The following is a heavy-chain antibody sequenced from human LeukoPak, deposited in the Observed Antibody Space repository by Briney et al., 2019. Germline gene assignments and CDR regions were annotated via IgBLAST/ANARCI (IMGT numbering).Heavy chain of an antibody. Sequence: GGSLRLSCAASGFTFSSYAISWVRQAPGQGLEWMGGIIPIFGTANYAQKFQGRVTITADESTSTAYMELSSLRSEDTAVYYCARDFVPYDSSNKGFDPWGQGTLVTVSS. D-gene: IGHD3-22*01. CDR1: GFTFSSYA. J-gene: IGHJ5*02. CDR3: ARDFVPYDSSNKGFDP. CDR2: IIPIFGTA. V-gene: IGHV1-69*01.